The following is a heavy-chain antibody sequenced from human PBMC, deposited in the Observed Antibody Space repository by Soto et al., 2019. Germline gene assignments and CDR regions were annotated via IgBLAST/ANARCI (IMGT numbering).Heavy chain of an antibody. CDR2: ISGDSRIT. J-gene: IGHJ4*02. V-gene: IGHV3-48*01. CDR3: AGDLKNYGDTRQGFDS. CDR1: GFTFSTYG. D-gene: IGHD4-17*01. Sequence: EVQLVESGGGLVQPGGSLRLSCAASGFTFSTYGMNWVRQAPGKGLEWISYISGDSRITYYADSVKGRFTISRDYADNSLLLQMYRLRAEDTALYYCAGDLKNYGDTRQGFDSWGQGTLVTVSS.